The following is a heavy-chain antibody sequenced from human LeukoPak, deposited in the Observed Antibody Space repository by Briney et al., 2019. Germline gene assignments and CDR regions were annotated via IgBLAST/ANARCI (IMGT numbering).Heavy chain of an antibody. D-gene: IGHD2-2*01. CDR2: IYYSGST. V-gene: IGHV4-59*12. Sequence: SETLSLTCTVSGGSISSYYWSWIRQPPGKGLEWIGYIYYSGSTNYNPSLKSRVTISVDTSKNQFSLKLSSVTAADTAVYYCARDYCSSTSCYLNWFDPWGQGTLVTVSS. J-gene: IGHJ5*02. CDR1: GGSISSYY. CDR3: ARDYCSSTSCYLNWFDP.